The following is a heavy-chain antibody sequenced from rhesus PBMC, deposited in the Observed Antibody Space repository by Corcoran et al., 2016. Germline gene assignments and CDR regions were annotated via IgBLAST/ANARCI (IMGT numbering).Heavy chain of an antibody. V-gene: IGHV4-127*01. CDR2: IGGSSGST. Sequence: QVQLQESGPGLVKPSEPLSLTCAVSGYSISSGYGCRWLRKPPGRGLEWFGDIGGSSGSTNYNPSLKSRVTISKDTSKNQFSLKLSSVTAADTAVYYCARTVTIFGLVIMGYFDYWGQGVLVTVSS. J-gene: IGHJ4*01. D-gene: IGHD3-3*01. CDR1: GYSISSGYG. CDR3: ARTVTIFGLVIMGYFDY.